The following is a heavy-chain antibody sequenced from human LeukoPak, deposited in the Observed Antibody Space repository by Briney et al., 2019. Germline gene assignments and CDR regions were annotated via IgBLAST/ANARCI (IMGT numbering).Heavy chain of an antibody. CDR2: IYSGGST. J-gene: IGHJ4*02. Sequence: GGSLRLSCAASGFTVSSKYMSWVRQAPGKGLEWASVIYSGGSTYYADSVKGRFTISRDNSKNTVDLQMNSLRVEDTAVYYCAMRGNTWDDCWGQETLVTVSS. D-gene: IGHD1-26*01. CDR1: GFTVSSKY. V-gene: IGHV3-53*01. CDR3: AMRGNTWDDC.